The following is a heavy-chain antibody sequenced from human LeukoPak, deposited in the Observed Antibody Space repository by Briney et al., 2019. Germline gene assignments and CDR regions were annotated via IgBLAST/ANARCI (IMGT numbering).Heavy chain of an antibody. J-gene: IGHJ4*02. Sequence: PGGALRLSCAASGFSFSGYSMNWVRQPPGQGLEWISYISRGSHTIYYADSVRGRFTISRDDAKNSLYLQMNSLRAEDTGIYYCSRETTSGYWGQGTLVTVSS. D-gene: IGHD1-1*01. CDR1: GFSFSGYS. V-gene: IGHV3-48*04. CDR3: SRETTSGY. CDR2: ISRGSHTI.